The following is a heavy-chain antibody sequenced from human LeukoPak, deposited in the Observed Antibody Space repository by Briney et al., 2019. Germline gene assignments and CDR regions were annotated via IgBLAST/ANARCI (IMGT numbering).Heavy chain of an antibody. CDR2: IIPTAKTR. CDR3: ARAFVSGYAVSAGYVRSLDI. V-gene: IGHV3-48*03. Sequence: GGSLRLSCEVSGFTLSSYVMYWVRQAPGRRREWLSYIIPTAKTRPYAESVQGRLTDARDNVKSLLFLQMNSLTAGDTAIYYCARAFVSGYAVSAGYVRSLDIWGQGALVTVSS. J-gene: IGHJ4*02. CDR1: GFTLSSYV. D-gene: IGHD3-9*01.